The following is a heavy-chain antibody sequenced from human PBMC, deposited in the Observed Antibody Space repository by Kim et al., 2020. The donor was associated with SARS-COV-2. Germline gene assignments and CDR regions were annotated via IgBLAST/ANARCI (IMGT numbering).Heavy chain of an antibody. V-gene: IGHV3-23*01. J-gene: IGHJ4*02. D-gene: IGHD2-2*02. Sequence: DAVKGRFTISRCNSKNTRYLQINSLRAEDTAIYFCARVAKVPAAIYYFDSWGQGTLVTVSS. CDR3: ARVAKVPAAIYYFDS.